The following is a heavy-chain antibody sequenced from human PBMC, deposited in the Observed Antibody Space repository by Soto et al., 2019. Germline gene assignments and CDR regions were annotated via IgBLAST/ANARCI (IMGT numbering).Heavy chain of an antibody. V-gene: IGHV1-3*01. CDR3: ARSIVVVTALHY. D-gene: IGHD2-21*02. CDR1: GYTFTSYA. J-gene: IGHJ4*02. CDR2: INAGNGNT. Sequence: ASVKVSCKASGYTFTSYAMHWVRQAPGQRLEWMGWINAGNGNTKYSQKFQGRVTITRDTSASTAYMELSSLRSEDTAVYYCARSIVVVTALHYWGQGTLVTVS.